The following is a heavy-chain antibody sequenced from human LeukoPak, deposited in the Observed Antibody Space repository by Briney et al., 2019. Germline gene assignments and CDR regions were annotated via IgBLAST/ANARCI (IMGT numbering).Heavy chain of an antibody. J-gene: IGHJ5*02. D-gene: IGHD5-18*01. CDR3: ARGSGYSYGLGWFDP. CDR1: GYIFTSFD. V-gene: IGHV1-2*02. Sequence: ASVKVSCKASGYIFTSFDINWVRQAPGQGPEWMGWINPKSGGTNYAQKFQGRVTMTRDTSISTAYMELSRLTSDDTAVYYCARGSGYSYGLGWFDPWGQGTLVTVSS. CDR2: INPKSGGT.